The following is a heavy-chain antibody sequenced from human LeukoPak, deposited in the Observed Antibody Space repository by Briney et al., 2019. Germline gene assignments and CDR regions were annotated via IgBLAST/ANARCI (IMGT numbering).Heavy chain of an antibody. D-gene: IGHD6-13*01. Sequence: GESLKISSKGSGFIFNTYWISWVRQMPGKGLEWMGIVDPTDSDVDYSPSFQGHVTIYTNTSTSTVYLQWSSLKASDTAVYYCARRARYDSSSPFDFWGQGTQVIVSS. V-gene: IGHV5-10-1*01. CDR3: ARRARYDSSSPFDF. CDR1: GFIFNTYW. CDR2: VDPTDSDV. J-gene: IGHJ4*02.